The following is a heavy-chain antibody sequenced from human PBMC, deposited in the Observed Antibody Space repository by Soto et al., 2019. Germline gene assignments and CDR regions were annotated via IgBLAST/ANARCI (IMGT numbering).Heavy chain of an antibody. Sequence: GSLRLSCAASGFTFSDYYMSWIRQAPGKGLEWVSYISSSSSYTNYADSVKGRFTISRDNAKNSLYLQMNSLRAEGTAVYYCASATYYYDTGGPYGMDVWGQGTTVTVSS. CDR2: ISSSSSYT. CDR1: GFTFSDYY. D-gene: IGHD3-22*01. J-gene: IGHJ6*02. CDR3: ASATYYYDTGGPYGMDV. V-gene: IGHV3-11*03.